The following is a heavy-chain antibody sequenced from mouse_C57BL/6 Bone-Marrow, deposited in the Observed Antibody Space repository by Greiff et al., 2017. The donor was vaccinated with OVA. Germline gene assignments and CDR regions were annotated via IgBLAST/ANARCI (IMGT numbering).Heavy chain of an antibody. CDR2: IYPGSGNT. D-gene: IGHD1-1*01. J-gene: IGHJ4*01. CDR3: ARVDYGSKYYAMDY. V-gene: IGHV1-76*01. Sequence: QVQLQQSGAELVRPGASVKLSCKASGYTFTDYYINWVKQRPGQGLEWIARIYPGSGNTYYNEKFKGKATLTAEKSSSTAYMQLSSLTSEDSAVYCCARVDYGSKYYAMDYWGQGTSVTVSS. CDR1: GYTFTDYY.